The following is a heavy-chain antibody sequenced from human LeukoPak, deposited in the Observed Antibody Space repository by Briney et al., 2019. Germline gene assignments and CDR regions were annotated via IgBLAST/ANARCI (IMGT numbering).Heavy chain of an antibody. D-gene: IGHD3-10*01. CDR2: INQDGSEK. J-gene: IGHJ4*02. CDR1: GFTFTTNW. V-gene: IGHV3-7*01. Sequence: GGPLRLSCAASGFTFTTNWMTWVRQAPGKGLEWVATINQDGSEKYYVDSVKGRFTISRDNAKNSLYLQMNSLRAEDTAVYYCARGSLVHYYGSGSYRNRAGFDYWGQGTLVTVSS. CDR3: ARGSLVHYYGSGSYRNRAGFDY.